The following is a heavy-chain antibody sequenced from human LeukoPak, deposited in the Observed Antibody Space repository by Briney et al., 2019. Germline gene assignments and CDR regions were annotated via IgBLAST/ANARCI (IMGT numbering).Heavy chain of an antibody. CDR2: IYYSGST. J-gene: IGHJ4*02. V-gene: IGHV4-39*02. CDR1: GCSISSSSYY. CDR3: AREYDYDSSGYRY. Sequence: SETLSLTCTVSGCSISSSSYYWGWHRPPPGQGLVWFGSIYYSGSTYYNPSLKRRVTISVDTSQNQFSLKLSSVTAADTAVYYCAREYDYDSSGYRYWGQGTLVTVS. D-gene: IGHD3-22*01.